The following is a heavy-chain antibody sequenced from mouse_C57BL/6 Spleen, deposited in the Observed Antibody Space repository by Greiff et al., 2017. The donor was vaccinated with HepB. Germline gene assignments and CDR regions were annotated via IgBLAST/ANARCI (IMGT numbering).Heavy chain of an antibody. Sequence: EVKLVESGGGLVQPKGSLKLSCAASGFTFNTYAMHWVRQAPGKGLEWVARIRSKSSNYATYYADSVKDRFTISRDDSQSMLYLQMNNLKTEDTAMYYCVREGDYGSSYDWYFDVWGTGTTVTVSS. CDR1: GFTFNTYA. D-gene: IGHD1-1*01. CDR3: VREGDYGSSYDWYFDV. CDR2: IRSKSSNYAT. J-gene: IGHJ1*03. V-gene: IGHV10-3*01.